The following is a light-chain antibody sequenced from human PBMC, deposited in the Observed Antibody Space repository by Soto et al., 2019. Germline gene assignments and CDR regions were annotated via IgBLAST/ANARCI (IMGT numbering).Light chain of an antibody. CDR1: SSDVGGYNY. CDR3: SSYAGRNNYV. J-gene: IGLJ1*01. V-gene: IGLV2-8*01. CDR2: EVS. Sequence: QSALTQPPSASGSPGQSVTISCTGTSSDVGGYNYVSWYQQHPGKATKLMIYEVSKRPSGVPHLFSGSKSANTSCLTSCVLPDEDAADYYCSSYAGRNNYVFGTGTKVTVL.